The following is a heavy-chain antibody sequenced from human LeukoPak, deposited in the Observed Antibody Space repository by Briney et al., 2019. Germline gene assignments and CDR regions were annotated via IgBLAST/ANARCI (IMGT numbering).Heavy chain of an antibody. V-gene: IGHV4-59*01. CDR3: ARDHRGYSYGLFDN. Sequence: SETLSLTCTVSGGSMSSYYWSWIRQPPGKGLEWIGSIYYSGSTNYNPSLKSRVTISVDTSKNQFSLRLSSVTAADTAVYYCARDHRGYSYGLFDNWGQGRLVSVSS. CDR2: IYYSGST. CDR1: GGSMSSYY. D-gene: IGHD5-18*01. J-gene: IGHJ4*02.